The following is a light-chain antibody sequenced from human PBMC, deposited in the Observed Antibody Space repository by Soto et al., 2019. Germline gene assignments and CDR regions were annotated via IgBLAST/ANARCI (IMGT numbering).Light chain of an antibody. V-gene: IGKV3D-15*01. CDR1: QSVGSN. CDR2: GAS. Sequence: IVMTQSPVALSVSPGERATLSCRASQSVGSNLVWYQQKPGQAPRLLIYGASTRATGVPARFSGSGSGTEFTLTISSLQSEDFAVYYCQQYGSSPQTFGQGTKVEIK. CDR3: QQYGSSPQT. J-gene: IGKJ1*01.